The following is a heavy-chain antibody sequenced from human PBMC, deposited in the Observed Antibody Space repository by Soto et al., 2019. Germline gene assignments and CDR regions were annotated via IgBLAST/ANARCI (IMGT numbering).Heavy chain of an antibody. J-gene: IGHJ4*02. Sequence: SETLSLTCTIANGPISSYYWSWIRQPPGKGLEWIGYVYYSESTNYKPSLNYNPSLKSRLTISLDTSKNQYSLRLTSVTTADTAVYYCAADVPVESPLIDHWGQGIFVTVSS. V-gene: IGHV4-59*01. D-gene: IGHD2-8*01. CDR1: NGPISSYY. CDR2: VYYSESTNYKPSL. CDR3: AADVPVESPLIDH.